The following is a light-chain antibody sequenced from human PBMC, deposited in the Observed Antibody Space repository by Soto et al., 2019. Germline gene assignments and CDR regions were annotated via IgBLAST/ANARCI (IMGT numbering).Light chain of an antibody. CDR3: LLYSGGVHI. J-gene: IGLJ2*01. Sequence: QTVVTQEPSLTVSPGGTVTLTCASSTGAVTSDHYPNWFQQKPGQAHMPLIYRTTNKHSWTPARFSGSLLGGKAALTLSAAQSEDEAEYYCLLYSGGVHIFGGGTKVTVL. CDR2: RTT. CDR1: TGAVTSDHY. V-gene: IGLV7-43*01.